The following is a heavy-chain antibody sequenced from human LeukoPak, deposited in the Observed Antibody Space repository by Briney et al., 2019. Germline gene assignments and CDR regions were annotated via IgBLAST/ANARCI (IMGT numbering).Heavy chain of an antibody. CDR3: ARSNLYYYGSGSYYKSFNFDY. D-gene: IGHD3-10*01. Sequence: SETLSLTCTVSGGSISSYYWSWLRQPPGKGLEWVGYIYYSGSTNYNPSLKSRVTISVDTSKNQFSLKLSSVTAADTAVYYCARSNLYYYGSGSYYKSFNFDYWGQGTLVTVSS. CDR2: IYYSGST. J-gene: IGHJ4*02. V-gene: IGHV4-59*01. CDR1: GGSISSYY.